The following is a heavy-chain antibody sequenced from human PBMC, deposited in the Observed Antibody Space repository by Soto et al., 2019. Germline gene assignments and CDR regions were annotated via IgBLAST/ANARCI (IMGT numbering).Heavy chain of an antibody. CDR2: IIPIFGTA. CDR3: ARDRVASTPPHVRFYYYYYGMDV. CDR1: GGTFSSYA. D-gene: IGHD3-3*02. V-gene: IGHV1-69*01. Sequence: QVQLVQSGAEVKKPGSSVKVSCKASGGTFSSYAISWVRQAPGQGLEWMGGIIPIFGTANYAQKFQGRVTITADESTSTAYMELSSLRSEDTAVYYCARDRVASTPPHVRFYYYYYGMDVWGQGTTVTVSS. J-gene: IGHJ6*02.